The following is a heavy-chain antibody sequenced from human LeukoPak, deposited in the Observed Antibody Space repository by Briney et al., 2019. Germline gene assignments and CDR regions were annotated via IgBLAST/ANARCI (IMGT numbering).Heavy chain of an antibody. CDR3: ARGYSSSWLIKY. V-gene: IGHV3-7*01. D-gene: IGHD6-13*01. Sequence: GGSLRLSCAASGFTFSSYWISWVRQAPGKGLEWVANIKQDGSEKYYVDSVKGRFTISRDNAKNSLYLQMNSLRAEDTAVYYCARGYSSSWLIKYWGQGTLVTVSS. J-gene: IGHJ4*02. CDR2: IKQDGSEK. CDR1: GFTFSSYW.